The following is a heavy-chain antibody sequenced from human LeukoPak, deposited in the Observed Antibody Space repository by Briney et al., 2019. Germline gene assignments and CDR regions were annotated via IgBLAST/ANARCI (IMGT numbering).Heavy chain of an antibody. D-gene: IGHD4-11*01. CDR2: IIPIFGTA. Sequence: ASVKVSCKASGGTFISYAISWVRQAPGQGLEWMGGIIPIFGTANYAQKFQGRVTITADESTSTAYMELSSLRSEDTAVYYCARGGFGYSNYWFDPWGQGTLVTVSS. V-gene: IGHV1-69*13. CDR1: GGTFISYA. J-gene: IGHJ5*02. CDR3: ARGGFGYSNYWFDP.